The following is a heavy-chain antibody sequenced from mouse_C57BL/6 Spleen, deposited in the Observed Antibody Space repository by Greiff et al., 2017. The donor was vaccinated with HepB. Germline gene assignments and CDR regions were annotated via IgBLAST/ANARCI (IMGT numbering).Heavy chain of an antibody. CDR1: GFPFSRYA. V-gene: IGHV5-4*03. J-gene: IGHJ2*02. CDR2: ISDGGSYS. D-gene: IGHD1-1*01. CDR3: ASDSLITTVVAPFDY. Sequence: EVTLVESGGGLVKPGGSLKLSCAASGFPFSRYAMSRVRQTPEKRLEWVATISDGGSYSYYPDNVKGRFTISRANAKNNLYLRMSHLKSEDTAMYYCASDSLITTVVAPFDYWGQGTSLTVSS.